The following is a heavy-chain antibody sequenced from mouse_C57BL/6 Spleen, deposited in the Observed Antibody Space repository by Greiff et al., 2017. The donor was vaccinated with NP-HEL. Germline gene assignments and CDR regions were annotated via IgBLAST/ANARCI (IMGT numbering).Heavy chain of an antibody. D-gene: IGHD1-1*01. CDR3: TTFITTVPRVAY. CDR2: IDPEDGDT. Sequence: EVQLQQSGAELVRPGASVKLSCPASGFHIKDYYMHWVKQRPEQGLEWIGRIDPEDGDTEYAPKFQGKATMTADTSSNTAYLQLSSLTSEDTAVYYCTTFITTVPRVAYWGQGTLVTVSA. J-gene: IGHJ3*01. CDR1: GFHIKDYY. V-gene: IGHV14-1*01.